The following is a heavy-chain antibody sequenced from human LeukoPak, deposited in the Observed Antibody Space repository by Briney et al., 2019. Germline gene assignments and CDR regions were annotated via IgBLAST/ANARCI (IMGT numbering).Heavy chain of an antibody. J-gene: IGHJ4*02. CDR3: ARDIVVVPPFDY. Sequence: GGSLRLSCAASGLTFSSYSMNWVRQAPGNWLEWVSSISSSSSYIYYADSVKGRFTISRDNAKNSLYLQMNSLRAEDTAVYYCARDIVVVPPFDYWGQGTLVTVSS. CDR2: ISSSSSYI. D-gene: IGHD2-2*01. V-gene: IGHV3-21*01. CDR1: GLTFSSYS.